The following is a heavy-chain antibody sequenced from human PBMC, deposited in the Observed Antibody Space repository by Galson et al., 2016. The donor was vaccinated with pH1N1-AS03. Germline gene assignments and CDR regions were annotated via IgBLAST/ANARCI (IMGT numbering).Heavy chain of an antibody. CDR1: GYIFTGFY. V-gene: IGHV1-2*04. D-gene: IGHD2-2*01. CDR2: INTDSGVT. Sequence: SCKASGYIFTGFYVHWVRQAPGQGLEWMGWINTDSGVTNYAQKFEAWVTMTRDKSVSTAYMELYGLKSDDTAVYYCARDPRGPCTSATCPTTYYFGMDVWGQGTTVIVSS. J-gene: IGHJ6*02. CDR3: ARDPRGPCTSATCPTTYYFGMDV.